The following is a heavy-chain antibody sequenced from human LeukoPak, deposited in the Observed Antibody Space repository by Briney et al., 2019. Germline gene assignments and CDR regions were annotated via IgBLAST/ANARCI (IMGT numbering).Heavy chain of an antibody. J-gene: IGHJ4*02. D-gene: IGHD6-13*01. CDR1: GFTFSSSW. Sequence: PGGSLRLSCAASGFTFSSSWMNWVRQAPGRGLEWVANIKQDGSEKYYVDSVKGRFTISRDNAKNSLYLQLNNLRAEDTAVYYCVREDIGEIAAAKSHFDHWGQGTLVTVPS. CDR3: VREDIGEIAAAKSHFDH. CDR2: IKQDGSEK. V-gene: IGHV3-7*01.